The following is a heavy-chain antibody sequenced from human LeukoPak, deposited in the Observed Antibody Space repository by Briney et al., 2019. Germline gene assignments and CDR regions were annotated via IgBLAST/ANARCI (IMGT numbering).Heavy chain of an antibody. CDR3: ARDPPTRYYDFWSGYYTGAFDI. V-gene: IGHV4-30-2*01. D-gene: IGHD3-3*01. CDR1: GGSISSGGYS. CDR2: IYHSGST. J-gene: IGHJ3*02. Sequence: PSQTLSLTCAVSGGSISSGGYSWSWIRQPPGKGLEGIGYIYHSGSTYYNPSLKSRVTISVDRSKNQFSLKLSSVTAADTAVYYCARDPPTRYYDFWSGYYTGAFDIWGQGTMVTVSS.